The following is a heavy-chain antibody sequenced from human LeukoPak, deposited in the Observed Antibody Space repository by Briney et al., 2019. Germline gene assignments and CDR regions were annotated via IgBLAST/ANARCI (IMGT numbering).Heavy chain of an antibody. J-gene: IGHJ4*02. CDR3: ARRGSSSSVDY. CDR2: IISSSSSI. CDR1: GFTFSSYS. D-gene: IGHD6-6*01. V-gene: IGHV3-21*01. Sequence: GGSLRLSCAASGFTFSSYSMNWGRQAPGKGREWVSSIISSSSSISYADSVNGRFTISRDNAKNSLYLQMNSLRAEDTAVYYCARRGSSSSVDYWGQGTLVTVSS.